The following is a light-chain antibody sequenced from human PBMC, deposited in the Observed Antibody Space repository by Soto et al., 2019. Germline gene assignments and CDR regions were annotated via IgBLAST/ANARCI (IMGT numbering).Light chain of an antibody. V-gene: IGKV3-15*01. J-gene: IGKJ1*01. CDR3: QQYNNWHWT. CDR2: GAS. Sequence: EIVMTQSPATLSVSPGERATLSCRASQSVSSNLAWYQQKPGQAPRLLIYGASTRATGIPARFSGSGSGTEFTLTISSLQSEGFAVYYCQQYNNWHWTFGQGTKVEIK. CDR1: QSVSSN.